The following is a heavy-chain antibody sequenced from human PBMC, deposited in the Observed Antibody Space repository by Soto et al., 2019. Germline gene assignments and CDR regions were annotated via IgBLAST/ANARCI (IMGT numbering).Heavy chain of an antibody. CDR3: ARDRPGFVLDI. V-gene: IGHV4-59*01. CDR1: GGSISSYY. J-gene: IGHJ3*02. D-gene: IGHD3-10*02. CDR2: IYYSGST. Sequence: SETLSLTCTVSGGSISSYYWSWIRQPPGKGLEWIGYIYYSGSTNYNPSLKSRVTISVDTSKNQFSLKLSSVTAADTAVYYCARDRPGFVLDIWGQGTMVTVS.